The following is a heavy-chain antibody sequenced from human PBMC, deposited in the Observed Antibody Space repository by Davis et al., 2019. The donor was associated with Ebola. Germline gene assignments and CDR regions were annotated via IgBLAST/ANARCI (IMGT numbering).Heavy chain of an antibody. Sequence: GESLKISCAASGFSFSDSSMNWVRQAPGKGLEWISHIWTTSSTKHYAASVKGRFTISSDNAKNSLYLQMDSLRDEDTALYYCTRDSDYAFDIWGQGTMVTVSS. D-gene: IGHD3-3*01. CDR3: TRDSDYAFDI. J-gene: IGHJ3*02. V-gene: IGHV3-48*02. CDR1: GFSFSDSS. CDR2: IWTTSSTK.